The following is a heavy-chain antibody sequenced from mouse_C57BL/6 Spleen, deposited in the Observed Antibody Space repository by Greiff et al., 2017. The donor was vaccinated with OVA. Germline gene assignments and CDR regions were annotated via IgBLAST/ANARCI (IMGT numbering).Heavy chain of an antibody. CDR2: ISNGGGST. Sequence: EVKLMESGGGLVQPGGSLKLSCAASGFTFSDYYMYWVRQTPEKRLEWVAYISNGGGSTYYPDNVKGRFTISRDNAKNTLYLQMSRLKSEDTAMYYCASLYDGAFAYWGQGTLVTVSA. V-gene: IGHV5-12*01. CDR3: ASLYDGAFAY. CDR1: GFTFSDYY. D-gene: IGHD2-3*01. J-gene: IGHJ3*01.